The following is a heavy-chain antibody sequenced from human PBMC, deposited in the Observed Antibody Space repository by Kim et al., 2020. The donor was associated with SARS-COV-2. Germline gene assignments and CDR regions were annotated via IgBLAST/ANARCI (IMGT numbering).Heavy chain of an antibody. Sequence: TKYAERFQGRVTMTREPSISTVYMELSRLKSDDTAVYYCARGANTLSAFDLWGQGTMVTVSS. V-gene: IGHV1-2*02. CDR3: ARGANTLSAFDL. J-gene: IGHJ3*01. CDR2: T.